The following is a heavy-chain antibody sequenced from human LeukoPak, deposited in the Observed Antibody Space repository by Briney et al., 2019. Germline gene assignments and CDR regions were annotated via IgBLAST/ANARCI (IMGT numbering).Heavy chain of an antibody. CDR3: TTDQFNSFDV. J-gene: IGHJ3*01. CDR2: MRSKANSFVT. CDR1: GFTFSGST. D-gene: IGHD5-24*01. V-gene: IGHV3-73*01. Sequence: PGGSLRLSCAASGFTFSGSTIHWVRQASGQGLEWVGRMRSKANSFVTTYAASVQGRFTISSDDSKNTAYLQMNNLKIEDTAVYYFTTDQFNSFDVWGQGTVVTVSA.